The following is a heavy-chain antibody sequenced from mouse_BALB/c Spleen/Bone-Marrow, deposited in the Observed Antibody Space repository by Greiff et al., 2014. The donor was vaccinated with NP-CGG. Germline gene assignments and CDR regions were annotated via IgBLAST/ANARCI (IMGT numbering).Heavy chain of an antibody. D-gene: IGHD2-4*01. Sequence: DVQLQESGPVLVKPGASVKISCKASGYSFTDYYMHWVQQRHGKSLEWIGRVNPNNGGTNYNQKFKGKAIFTVDKSSSTAYMELRSLTSEDSAVYFCARDYDYGCAYWGQGTLVTVSA. CDR1: GYSFTDYY. V-gene: IGHV1-18*01. CDR3: ARDYDYGCAY. J-gene: IGHJ3*01. CDR2: VNPNNGGT.